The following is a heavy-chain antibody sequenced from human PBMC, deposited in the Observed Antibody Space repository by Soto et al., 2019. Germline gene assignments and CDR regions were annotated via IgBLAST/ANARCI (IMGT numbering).Heavy chain of an antibody. CDR2: MNPNSGDT. D-gene: IGHD3-10*02. V-gene: IGHV1-8*01. J-gene: IGHJ4*02. CDR1: GYTFSSYD. CDR3: ARGRMLKTFLQDY. Sequence: QVQLVQSGAEVKKPGASVKVSCKASGYTFSSYDINWVRQATGQGLEWLGWMNPNSGDTVSAQKFQGRVTMTRNASISTAYMELSSLISEDTAVYYCARGRMLKTFLQDYWGQGTLVSVSS.